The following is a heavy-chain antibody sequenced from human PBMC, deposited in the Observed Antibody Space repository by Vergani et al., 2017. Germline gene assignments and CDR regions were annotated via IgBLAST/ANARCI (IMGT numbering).Heavy chain of an antibody. J-gene: IGHJ4*02. V-gene: IGHV3-23*04. CDR1: GFTFSSYS. D-gene: IGHD2-2*01. CDR3: AKEGDYSSTWINSHYLDY. Sequence: EVQLVESGGGLVKPGGSLRLSCAASGFTFSSYSMNWVRQAPGKGLEWVSVIVGGGYSTWYADSVQGRFTISRDNSKNTLYLQMNNLRVEDTARYYCAKEGDYSSTWINSHYLDYWGQGTLVTVSS. CDR2: IVGGGYST.